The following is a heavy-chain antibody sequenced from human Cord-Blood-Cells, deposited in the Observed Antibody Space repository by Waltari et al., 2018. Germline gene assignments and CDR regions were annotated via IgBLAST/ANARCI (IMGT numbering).Heavy chain of an antibody. J-gene: IGHJ4*02. CDR1: GFTFSSYA. CDR3: ARGPIAAAGT. CDR2: ISYDGDNK. Sequence: QVQLVESGGGVVQPGRSLRLSCAASGFTFSSYAMHWVRQAPGKGLEWVAVISYDGDNKYYADSVRGRFTISRDNSRNTLYLQMNSLRAEDTAVYYCARGPIAAAGTWGQGTLVTVSS. V-gene: IGHV3-30-3*01. D-gene: IGHD6-13*01.